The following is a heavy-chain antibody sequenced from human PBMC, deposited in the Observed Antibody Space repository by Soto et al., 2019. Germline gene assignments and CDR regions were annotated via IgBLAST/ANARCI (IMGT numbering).Heavy chain of an antibody. CDR1: VGSISNSIYY. J-gene: IGHJ4*02. D-gene: IGHD3-10*01. V-gene: IGHV4-39*01. CDR3: ARHGESIYGDYFPY. CDR2: IFYTGKT. Sequence: LTLAGTVSVGSISNSIYYWGWIRQPPGKGLEWIASIFYTGKTYYSPSLKSRLAMSVDMSRNHFSLRLSSVTAADTAVYYCARHGESIYGDYFPYWGQGILVTVSS.